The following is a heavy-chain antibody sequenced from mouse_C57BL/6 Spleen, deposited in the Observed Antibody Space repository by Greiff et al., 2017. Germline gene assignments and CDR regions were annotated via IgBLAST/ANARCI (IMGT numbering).Heavy chain of an antibody. Sequence: VKLMESGPGLVQPSQSLSITCTVSGFSLTSYGVHWVRQSPGKGLEWLGVIWSGGSTDYNAAFISRLSISKDNAKSQVFFKMNSLQADDTAIYYCARNSLTSTLAPYWYFDVWGTGTTVTVSS. CDR2: IWSGGST. D-gene: IGHD6-1*01. CDR1: GFSLTSYG. CDR3: ARNSLTSTLAPYWYFDV. J-gene: IGHJ1*03. V-gene: IGHV2-2*01.